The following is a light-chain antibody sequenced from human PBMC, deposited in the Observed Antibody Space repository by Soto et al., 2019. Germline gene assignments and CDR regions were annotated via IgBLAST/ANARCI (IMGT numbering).Light chain of an antibody. CDR3: SSYASNGDVL. Sequence: QSALTQPASVSGSPGQSITISCTGTSSDVGTYEYDSWYQHHPGKAPKLMIYDVSNRPSGVSDRFSGSKSGNTASLTISGLQAEDEADYYCSSYASNGDVLFGGGTKLTVL. CDR1: SSDVGTYEY. J-gene: IGLJ2*01. V-gene: IGLV2-14*03. CDR2: DVS.